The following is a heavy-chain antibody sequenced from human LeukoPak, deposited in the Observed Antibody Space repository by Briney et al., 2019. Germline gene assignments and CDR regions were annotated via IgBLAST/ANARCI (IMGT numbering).Heavy chain of an antibody. Sequence: PGGSLRLSCAASGFTFNSYWMHWVRHAPGKGLVWVSRMSGDGRSTSYADSVKGRFTISRDNAKNTLYLQMDSLRGEDTAVYYCASGNYGSGSYLTPWGQGTLVTVSS. J-gene: IGHJ5*02. CDR3: ASGNYGSGSYLTP. CDR1: GFTFNSYW. CDR2: MSGDGRST. V-gene: IGHV3-74*01. D-gene: IGHD3-10*01.